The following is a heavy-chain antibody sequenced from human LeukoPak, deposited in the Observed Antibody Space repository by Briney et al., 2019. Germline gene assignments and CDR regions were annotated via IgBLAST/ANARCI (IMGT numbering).Heavy chain of an antibody. CDR3: AKVDIVVVPAARGFDY. J-gene: IGHJ4*02. Sequence: GGSLRLSCAASEFTFSSYAMSWVRQAPGKGLEWVSAISGSGGSTYYADSVKGRFTISRDNSKNTLYLQMNSLRAEDTAIYYCAKVDIVVVPAARGFDYWGQGTLVTVSS. CDR2: ISGSGGST. CDR1: EFTFSSYA. V-gene: IGHV3-23*01. D-gene: IGHD2-2*01.